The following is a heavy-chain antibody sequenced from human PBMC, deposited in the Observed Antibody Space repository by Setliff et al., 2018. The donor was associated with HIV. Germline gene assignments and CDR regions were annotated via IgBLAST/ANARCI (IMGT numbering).Heavy chain of an antibody. CDR3: ARASNFWSGYSPGDAFDI. CDR2: IFNTGST. CDR1: GDSITNNNFY. Sequence: SETLSLTCAVSGDSITNNNFYWGLIRQPPGKGLEWIGTIFNTGSTYYSSSLESRVTISLDTSKNQFSLKLSSVTAADTAVYYCARASNFWSGYSPGDAFDIWGQGTMVT. D-gene: IGHD3-3*01. J-gene: IGHJ3*02. V-gene: IGHV4-39*01.